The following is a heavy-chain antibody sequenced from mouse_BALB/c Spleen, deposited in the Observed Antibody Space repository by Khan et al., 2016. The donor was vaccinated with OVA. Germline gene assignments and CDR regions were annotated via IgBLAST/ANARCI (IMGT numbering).Heavy chain of an antibody. V-gene: IGHV1-7*01. Sequence: QVQLQQSGAELAKPGASVKLSCKASGYTFINYWLLWVKQRLGQGLEWIGYIHPSTGYTEYNQNFKDKPTLTADKSSSTAYMQLSSLTSEYSAVYYCARRGLRWDFDYWGQGTTLTVSS. J-gene: IGHJ2*01. CDR2: IHPSTGYT. CDR1: GYTFINYW. CDR3: ARRGLRWDFDY. D-gene: IGHD1-1*01.